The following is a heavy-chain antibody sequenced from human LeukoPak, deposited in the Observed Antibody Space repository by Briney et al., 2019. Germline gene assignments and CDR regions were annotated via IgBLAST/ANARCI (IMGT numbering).Heavy chain of an antibody. CDR1: GVSISDYH. CDR3: ARRGYASSWSFDY. Sequence: PSETLSLTCSVSGVSISDYHWIWIRQPPAKGLEWMGYFSYSGSTRYNPSLKSRVTMSVDTSKNQFSLRLNSVAAADTAVYYCARRGYASSWSFDYWGQGTLVTVSS. CDR2: FSYSGST. V-gene: IGHV4-59*01. J-gene: IGHJ4*02. D-gene: IGHD6-13*01.